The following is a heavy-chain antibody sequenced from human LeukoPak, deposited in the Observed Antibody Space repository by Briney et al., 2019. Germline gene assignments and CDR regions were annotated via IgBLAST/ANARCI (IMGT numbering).Heavy chain of an antibody. CDR3: ARGVAPSYYFDS. CDR1: GFTFGDYT. CDR2: ISSSSLYI. V-gene: IGHV3-21*01. J-gene: IGHJ4*02. Sequence: GGSLRLSRAASGFTFGDYTMNWVRQAPGKGLEWVSSISSSSLYIYYSDSVKGRFTISRDTAKNALFLQMDSLRADDTAVYYCARGVAPSYYFDSWGQGTLVTVSS. D-gene: IGHD5-12*01.